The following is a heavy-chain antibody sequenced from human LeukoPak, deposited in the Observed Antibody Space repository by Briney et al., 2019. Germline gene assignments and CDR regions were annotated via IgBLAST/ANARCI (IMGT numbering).Heavy chain of an antibody. CDR1: GYTFTSYG. CDR2: ISAYNGNT. CDR3: ARDRVGYYDSSGYYLDYFDY. Sequence: ASVKVSCKAPGYTFTSYGISWVRQAPGQGLEWMGWISAYNGNTNYAQKLQGRVTMTTDTSTSTAYMELRSLRSDDTAVYYCARDRVGYYDSSGYYLDYFDYWGQGTLVTVSS. J-gene: IGHJ4*02. D-gene: IGHD3-22*01. V-gene: IGHV1-18*01.